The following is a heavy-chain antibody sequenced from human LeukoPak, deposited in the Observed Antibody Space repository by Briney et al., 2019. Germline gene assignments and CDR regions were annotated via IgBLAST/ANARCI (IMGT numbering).Heavy chain of an antibody. CDR3: ARDTSYGMDV. D-gene: IGHD3-16*01. CDR2: ISYDGSNK. CDR1: GFTFSNYG. Sequence: GRSLRLSCAASGFTFSNYGIHWVRQAPGKGLEWVAVISYDGSNKYYADSVKGRFTISRDNSKNTVYLHMNSLRDEDTAVYYCARDTSYGMDVWGQGTTVTVSS. J-gene: IGHJ6*02. V-gene: IGHV3-30*03.